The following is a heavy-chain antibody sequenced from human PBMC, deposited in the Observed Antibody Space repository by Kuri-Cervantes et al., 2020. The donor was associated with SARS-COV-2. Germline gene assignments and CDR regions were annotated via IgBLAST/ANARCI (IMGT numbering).Heavy chain of an antibody. CDR1: GGSISNHY. Sequence: SETLSLTCIVSGGSISNHYWSWIRQPPGKGLEWIGDVYKSGSSNSNPSLKSRVTISADTSKNQFSLKLSSVTAADTAVYYCARGLAVAGEGSFDYWGQGTLVTVSS. V-gene: IGHV4-59*11. J-gene: IGHJ4*02. CDR2: VYKSGSS. D-gene: IGHD6-19*01. CDR3: ARGLAVAGEGSFDY.